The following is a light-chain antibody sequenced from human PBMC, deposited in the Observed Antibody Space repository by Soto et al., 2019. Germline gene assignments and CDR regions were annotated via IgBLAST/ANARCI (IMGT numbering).Light chain of an antibody. CDR1: QSVSSI. CDR3: QHLGA. V-gene: IGKV3-15*01. J-gene: IGKJ2*01. Sequence: EIVMTQSPATLSVSPGERATLSCRASQSVSSILAWYQQKPGQAPRLLIYAASTRATGIPARFSGSGSGTEFTLTISSLQSEDFAVYYCQHLGAFGQGSKLEIK. CDR2: AAS.